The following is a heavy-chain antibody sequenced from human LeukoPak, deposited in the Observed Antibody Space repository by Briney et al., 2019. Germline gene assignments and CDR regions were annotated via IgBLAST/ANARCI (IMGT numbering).Heavy chain of an antibody. D-gene: IGHD2/OR15-2a*01. CDR1: GFTFNSYS. Sequence: PGGSLRLSCAASGFTFNSYSMNWVRQAPGKGLEWVSSISGSNSYIYYADSVKGRFTISRDNSKNTLYLQMNSLRAEDTAVYYCARRSIAFDIWGRGTMVTVSS. V-gene: IGHV3-21*04. CDR2: ISGSNSYI. CDR3: ARRSIAFDI. J-gene: IGHJ3*02.